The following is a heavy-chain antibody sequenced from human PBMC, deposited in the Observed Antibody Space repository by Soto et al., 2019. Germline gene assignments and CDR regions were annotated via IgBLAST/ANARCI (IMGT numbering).Heavy chain of an antibody. CDR3: ATVTQNSGRYHTVYCFDA. CDR2: IIPVFDTA. D-gene: IGHD6-19*01. V-gene: IGHV1-69*13. J-gene: IGHJ4*02. CDR1: GGTFGSFS. Sequence: QVQLVQSGAEVKKPGSSVKVSCKASGGTFGSFSVTWVRQAPGQGLERMGGIIPVFDTADYAQKFQGRRNITADESTMTAYREWSGLRSEDSAAYYCATVTQNSGRYHTVYCFDAWGQGTLVIISS.